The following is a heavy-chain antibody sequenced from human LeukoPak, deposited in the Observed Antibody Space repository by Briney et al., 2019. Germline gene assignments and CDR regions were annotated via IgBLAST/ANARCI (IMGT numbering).Heavy chain of an antibody. V-gene: IGHV1-24*01. CDR2: FDPEDGET. CDR1: GYTLTELS. D-gene: IGHD3-10*01. J-gene: IGHJ4*02. Sequence: ASVKVSCKVSGYTLTELSMHWVRQAPGKGLEWMGGFDPEDGETIYAQKLQGRVTMTTDTSTSTAYMELRSLRSDDTAVYYCARDDGYYGSGSHYWGQGTLVTVSS. CDR3: ARDDGYYGSGSHY.